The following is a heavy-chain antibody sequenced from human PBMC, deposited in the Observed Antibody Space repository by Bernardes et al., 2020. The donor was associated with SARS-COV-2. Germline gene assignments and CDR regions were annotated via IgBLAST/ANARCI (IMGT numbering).Heavy chain of an antibody. CDR3: ARFPFPQYYYYGMDV. Sequence: ASVKVSCKASGYTFTSYDINWVRQATGQGLEWMGWMNPNSGNTGYAQKFQGRVTMTRNTSISTAYMELSSLRSEDTAVYYCARFPFPQYYYYGMDVWGQGTTVTVSS. J-gene: IGHJ6*02. CDR2: MNPNSGNT. CDR1: GYTFTSYD. V-gene: IGHV1-8*01.